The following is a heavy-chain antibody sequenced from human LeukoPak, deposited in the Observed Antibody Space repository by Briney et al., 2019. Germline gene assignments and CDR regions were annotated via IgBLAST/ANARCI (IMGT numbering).Heavy chain of an antibody. CDR1: GGSISSSSYY. V-gene: IGHV4-61*02. CDR3: ARSRVAVAGIDY. D-gene: IGHD6-19*01. CDR2: IYTSGST. Sequence: PSETLSLTCTVSGGSISSSSYYWGWIRQPAGKGLEWIGRIYTSGSTNYNPSLKSRVTMSVDTSKNQFSLKLSSVTAADTAVYYCARSRVAVAGIDYWGQGTLVTVSS. J-gene: IGHJ4*02.